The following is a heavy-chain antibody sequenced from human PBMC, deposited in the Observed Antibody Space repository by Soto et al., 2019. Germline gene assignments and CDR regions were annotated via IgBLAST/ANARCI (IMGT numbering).Heavy chain of an antibody. D-gene: IGHD3-22*01. Sequence: GGSLRLSCAASGFTFSDYYMSWIHQAPGKGLEWVSYISSSGSTIYYADSVKGRFTISRDNAKNSLYLQMNSLRAEDTAVYYCARLNANYYDSSPYMDVWGKGTTVTVSS. V-gene: IGHV3-11*01. CDR2: ISSSGSTI. CDR1: GFTFSDYY. J-gene: IGHJ6*03. CDR3: ARLNANYYDSSPYMDV.